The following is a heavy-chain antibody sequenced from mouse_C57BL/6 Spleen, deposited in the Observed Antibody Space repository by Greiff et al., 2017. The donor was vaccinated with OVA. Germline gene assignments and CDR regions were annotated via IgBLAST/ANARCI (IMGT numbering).Heavy chain of an antibody. CDR3: ARVPYSGVYWYFDV. V-gene: IGHV5-4*03. CDR2: ISDGGSYT. CDR1: GFTFSSYA. Sequence: EVKLVESGGGLVKPGGSLKLSCAASGFTFSSYAMSWVRQTPEKRLEWVATISDGGSYTYYPDNVKGRFTISRDNAKNNLYLQMSHLMSEDTAMYYCARVPYSGVYWYFDVWGTGTTVTVSS. J-gene: IGHJ1*03. D-gene: IGHD2-10*01.